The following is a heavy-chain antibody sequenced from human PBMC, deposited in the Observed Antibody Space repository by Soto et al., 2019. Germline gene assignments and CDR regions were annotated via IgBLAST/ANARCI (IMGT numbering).Heavy chain of an antibody. D-gene: IGHD6-13*01. CDR2: IIPIFGTA. V-gene: IGHV1-69*12. J-gene: IGHJ5*02. CDR3: AGWGNKAASGSWSRWFDP. CDR1: GGTFSSYA. Sequence: QVQLVQSGAEVKKPGSSVKVSCKASGGTFSSYAISWVRQAPGQGLEWMGGIIPIFGTANYAQKFQGRVTLTADESTSTAYMDLSSLRFNDTAVYYRAGWGNKAASGSWSRWFDPCGQGTLVTVSS.